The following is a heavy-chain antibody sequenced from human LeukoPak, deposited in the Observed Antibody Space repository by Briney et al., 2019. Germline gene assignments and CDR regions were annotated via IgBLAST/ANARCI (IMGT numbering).Heavy chain of an antibody. D-gene: IGHD3-9*01. V-gene: IGHV1-2*02. J-gene: IGHJ3*02. Sequence: ASVKVSCKASGYTFTGYYMHWVRQAPGQGLEWMGWINPNSGGTNYAQKFQGRVTMTRDTSISTAYMELSRLRSDDTAVYYCARGYRLRYFDWLPPHDAFDIWGQGTMVTVSS. CDR1: GYTFTGYY. CDR2: INPNSGGT. CDR3: ARGYRLRYFDWLPPHDAFDI.